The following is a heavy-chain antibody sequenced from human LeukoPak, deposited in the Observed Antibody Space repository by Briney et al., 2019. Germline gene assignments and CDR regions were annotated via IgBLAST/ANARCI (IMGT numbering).Heavy chain of an antibody. V-gene: IGHV4-4*07. Sequence: SETLSLTCTASGGSISSYYWSWIRQPAGKGLEWIGRMYTSGSTNYNPSLKSRVTMSVDTSKNQFSLKLSSVTAADTAVYYCAREGNYYDSSGYYYWYFDYWGQGTLVTVSS. J-gene: IGHJ4*02. CDR3: AREGNYYDSSGYYYWYFDY. CDR1: GGSISSYY. CDR2: MYTSGST. D-gene: IGHD3-22*01.